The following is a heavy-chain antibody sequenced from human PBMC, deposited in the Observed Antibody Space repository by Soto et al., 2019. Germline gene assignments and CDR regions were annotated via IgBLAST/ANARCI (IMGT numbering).Heavy chain of an antibody. CDR1: GYSISSGYY. J-gene: IGHJ3*02. CDR3: ERDRRYDILTGYSIFDAFDI. D-gene: IGHD3-9*01. CDR2: IYHGGST. V-gene: IGHV4-38-2*02. Sequence: SLTLFLTCAVSGYSISSGYYWGWMRQPPGKGLEWIGSIYHGGSTYYNPYLKSRVTISLDTSKNQFSLKLSSVTAAETPVYSCERDRRYDILTGYSIFDAFDIWGQGTMVT.